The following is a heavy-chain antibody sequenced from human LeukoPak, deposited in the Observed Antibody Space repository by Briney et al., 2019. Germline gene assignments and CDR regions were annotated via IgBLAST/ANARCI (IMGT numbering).Heavy chain of an antibody. Sequence: GGTLRLSCAASGFTFSSHAMSWVRQAPGKGLEWVSTISGSGGSTFYADSVKGRFTISRDNSKNTLSLQMNSLRAEDTAVYYCAKDLADSSSWYSYYYMDVWGKGTTVTISS. J-gene: IGHJ6*03. V-gene: IGHV3-23*01. D-gene: IGHD6-13*01. CDR2: ISGSGGST. CDR1: GFTFSSHA. CDR3: AKDLADSSSWYSYYYMDV.